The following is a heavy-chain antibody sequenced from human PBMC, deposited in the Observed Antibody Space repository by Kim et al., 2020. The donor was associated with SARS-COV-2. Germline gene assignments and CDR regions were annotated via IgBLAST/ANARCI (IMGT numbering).Heavy chain of an antibody. Sequence: ASVKVSCKASGYIFSLSGIHWVRQAPGQRLEWMGWINIGDGYTIYSQKFHDRVIIARDTSASTGYMELSSLRSEDTAVYFCPRLPGPGSVPDLCYWGQGTLVTVSA. CDR3: PRLPGPGSVPDLCY. J-gene: IGHJ4*02. V-gene: IGHV1-3*04. CDR1: GYIFSLSG. CDR2: INIGDGYT.